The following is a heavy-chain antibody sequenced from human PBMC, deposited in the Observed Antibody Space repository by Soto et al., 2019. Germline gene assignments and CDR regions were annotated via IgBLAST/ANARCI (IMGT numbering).Heavy chain of an antibody. V-gene: IGHV5-51*07. CDR1: VERFSSSW. CDR2: IYPGESDT. D-gene: IGHD6-13*01. Sequence: ESQQSSGKGPVERFSSSWCWPVHQIPEKGLEWMGIIYPGESDTRYSPSFQGQVTISADKSISTAYLQWSSLKASDTAMYYCARPGTRGDGSSWSDYWGQGTLVPVSS. CDR3: ARPGTRGDGSSWSDY. J-gene: IGHJ4*02.